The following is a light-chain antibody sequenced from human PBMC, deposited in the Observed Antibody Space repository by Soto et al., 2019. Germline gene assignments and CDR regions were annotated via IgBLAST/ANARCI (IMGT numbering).Light chain of an antibody. CDR3: SSYAGSSNV. V-gene: IGLV2-14*01. CDR1: SSDVGAYNH. CDR2: EVS. Sequence: QSVLTQPASVSGSPGQSITISCSGTSSDVGAYNHVSWYQQNPGKAPKLMIYEVSNRPSGVSNRFSGSKSGNTASLTISGLQAEDEANYYCSSYAGSSNVFGTGTKLTVL. J-gene: IGLJ1*01.